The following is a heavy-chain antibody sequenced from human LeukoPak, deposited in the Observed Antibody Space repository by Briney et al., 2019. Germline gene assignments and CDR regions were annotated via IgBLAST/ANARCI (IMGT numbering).Heavy chain of an antibody. Sequence: ASVKVSRKASGYTFTSYDINWVRQATGQGLEWMGWMNPNSGNTGYAQKFQGRVTMTRNTSISTAYMELSSLRSEDTAVYYCARGKRDGYGTTFDYWGQGTLVTVSS. V-gene: IGHV1-8*01. CDR1: GYTFTSYD. CDR2: MNPNSGNT. J-gene: IGHJ4*02. CDR3: ARGKRDGYGTTFDY. D-gene: IGHD5-24*01.